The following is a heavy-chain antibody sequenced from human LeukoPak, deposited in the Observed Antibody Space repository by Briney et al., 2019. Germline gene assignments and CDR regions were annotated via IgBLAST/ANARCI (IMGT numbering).Heavy chain of an antibody. CDR2: ISLTGET. Sequence: SETLSLTCGVSGGSIRSTNWWSWVRQPPGQRLEWIGEISLTGETNYNPSLNGRFTMSLDGSRNQLSLTLTSVTAADTAIYYCSRESGAFGAFGYWGEGTLVIVPP. D-gene: IGHD1-26*01. CDR1: GGSIRSTNW. J-gene: IGHJ4*02. V-gene: IGHV4-4*02. CDR3: SRESGAFGAFGY.